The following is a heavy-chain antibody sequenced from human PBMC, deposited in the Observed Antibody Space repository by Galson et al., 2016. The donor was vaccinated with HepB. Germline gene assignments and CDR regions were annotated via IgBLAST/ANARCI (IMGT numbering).Heavy chain of an antibody. CDR1: GFAFGDFV. J-gene: IGHJ4*02. CDR2: ITWEGGTT. D-gene: IGHD5-18*01. V-gene: IGHV3-43*01. CDR3: AKGRLFGYGPGFDH. Sequence: SLRLSCAASGFAFGDFVMHWIRQHPTNGLEWVSLITWEGGTTHYASSVKGRFTISRDNNKNALYLEMDTLTTEDTALYYCAKGRLFGYGPGFDHWGQGTLVTVSS.